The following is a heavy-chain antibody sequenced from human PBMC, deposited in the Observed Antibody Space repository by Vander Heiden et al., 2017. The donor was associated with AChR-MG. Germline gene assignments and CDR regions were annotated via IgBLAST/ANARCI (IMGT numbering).Heavy chain of an antibody. V-gene: IGHV3-73*02. CDR3: TRAVYGIYYYYYMDV. CDR2: IRSKANSYAT. D-gene: IGHD3-10*01. CDR1: GFTFSGSA. J-gene: IGHJ6*03. Sequence: EVQLVESGGGLVQPGGSLKLSCAASGFTFSGSAMHWVRQASGKGLEWVGRIRSKANSYATAYAASVKGRFTISRDDSKNTAYLQMNSLKTEDTAVYYCTRAVYGIYYYYYMDVWGKGTTVTVS.